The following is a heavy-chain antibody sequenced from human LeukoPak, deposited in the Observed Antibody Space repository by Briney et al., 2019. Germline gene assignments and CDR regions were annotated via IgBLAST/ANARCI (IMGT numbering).Heavy chain of an antibody. J-gene: IGHJ4*02. CDR3: ASDTYGYVTPGYFDY. Sequence: PSETLSLTCTVSGGSISSYYWGWIRQPLGKGLEWIGSIYYSGSTYYNPSLKSRVTISVDTSKNQFSLKLSSVTAADMAVYYCASDTYGYVTPGYFDYWGQGILVTVSS. CDR1: GGSISSYY. D-gene: IGHD5-18*01. CDR2: IYYSGST. V-gene: IGHV4-39*01.